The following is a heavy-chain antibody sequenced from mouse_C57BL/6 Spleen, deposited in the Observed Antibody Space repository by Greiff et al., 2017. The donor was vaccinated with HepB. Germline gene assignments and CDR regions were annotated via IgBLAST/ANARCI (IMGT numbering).Heavy chain of an antibody. J-gene: IGHJ3*01. D-gene: IGHD1-1*01. V-gene: IGHV3-6*01. CDR2: ISYDGSN. CDR3: ADHYYGSSPWFAY. Sequence: DVKLVESGPGLVKPSQSLSLTCSVTGYSITSGYYWNWIRQFPGNKLEWMGYISYDGSNNYNPSLKNRISITRDTSKNQFFLKLNSVTTEDTATYYCADHYYGSSPWFAYWGQGTLVTVSA. CDR1: GYSITSGYY.